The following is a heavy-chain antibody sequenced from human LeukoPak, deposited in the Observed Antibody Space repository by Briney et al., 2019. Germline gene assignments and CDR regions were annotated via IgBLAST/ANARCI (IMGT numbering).Heavy chain of an antibody. CDR1: GFTFSNFW. J-gene: IGHJ4*02. V-gene: IGHV3-7*01. CDR2: IKQDGSEE. CDR3: ARVTTRDERSCYRPADY. Sequence: PGGSLRLSCVASGFTFSNFWMSWVRQAPGKGLEWVANIKQDGSEEKYLDSVKGRFTISRDNAKNSLYLQMDSLRVEDRGVYYCARVTTRDERSCYRPADYWGQGTLVTVSS. D-gene: IGHD5-12*01.